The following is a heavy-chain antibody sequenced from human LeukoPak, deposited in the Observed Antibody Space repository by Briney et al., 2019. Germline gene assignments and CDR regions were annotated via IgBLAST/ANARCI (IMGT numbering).Heavy chain of an antibody. CDR1: GFTFSSYA. D-gene: IGHD3-16*01. Sequence: GGSLRLSCAVSGFTFSSYAMNWVRQPPGKGLEWVSVISGRGASAYYADSVKGRFTISRDNSKNTLYLQMNSLRAEDTAVYYCAKAPSRSTFYGFDPWGQGTLVTVSS. J-gene: IGHJ5*02. V-gene: IGHV3-23*01. CDR2: ISGRGASA. CDR3: AKAPSRSTFYGFDP.